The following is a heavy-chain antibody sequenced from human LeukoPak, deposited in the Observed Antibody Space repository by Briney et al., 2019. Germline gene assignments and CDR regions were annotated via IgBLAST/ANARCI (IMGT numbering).Heavy chain of an antibody. J-gene: IGHJ4*02. D-gene: IGHD2/OR15-2a*01. Sequence: SETLSLTCTVSGGTIGSGSYYWSCIRQPAGKGLEWIGRMYPTSGSINYSPSLRSRVTISVDTSKNHFSLRLSSVTAEDTDMYCCARGFYESRLRHPDVWGQGTLVTVSS. CDR3: ARGFYESRLRHPDV. CDR1: GGTIGSGSYY. V-gene: IGHV4-61*02. CDR2: MYPTSGSI.